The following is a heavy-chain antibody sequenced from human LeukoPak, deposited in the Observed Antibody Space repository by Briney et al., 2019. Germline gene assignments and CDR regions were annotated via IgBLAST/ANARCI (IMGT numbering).Heavy chain of an antibody. Sequence: ASVKVSCKASGGTFSSYTISWVRQALGQGLEWMGRLIPLLGIANYAQKFQGRVTFTADKSTSTAYMEQSSLRSEDTAVYYCARDIAYYDSSGGPNWFDPWGQGTLVTVSS. V-gene: IGHV1-69*04. CDR1: GGTFSSYT. J-gene: IGHJ5*02. D-gene: IGHD3-22*01. CDR3: ARDIAYYDSSGGPNWFDP. CDR2: LIPLLGIA.